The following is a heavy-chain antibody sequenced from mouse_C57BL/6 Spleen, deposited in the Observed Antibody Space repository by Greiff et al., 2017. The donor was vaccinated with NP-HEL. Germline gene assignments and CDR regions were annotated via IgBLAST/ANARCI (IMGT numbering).Heavy chain of an antibody. J-gene: IGHJ1*03. CDR3: ARVGWLLPYWYFDV. D-gene: IGHD2-3*01. Sequence: QVQLQQPGAELVKPGASVKLSCKASGYTFTSYWMHWVKQRPGRGLEWIGRIDPNSGGTKYNEKFKSKATLTVDKPSSTAYMQLSSLTSEDSAVYYCARVGWLLPYWYFDVWGTGTTVTVSS. V-gene: IGHV1-72*01. CDR2: IDPNSGGT. CDR1: GYTFTSYW.